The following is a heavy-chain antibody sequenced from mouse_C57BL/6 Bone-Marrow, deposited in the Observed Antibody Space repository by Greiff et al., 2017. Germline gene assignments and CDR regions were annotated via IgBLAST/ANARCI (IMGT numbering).Heavy chain of an antibody. CDR1: GYTFTSYT. CDR2: INPSSGYT. V-gene: IGHV1-4*01. CDR3: ARSTTVPFDY. J-gene: IGHJ2*01. D-gene: IGHD1-1*01. Sequence: QVKLQQSGAELARPGASVKMSCKASGYTFTSYTMHWVKQRPGQGLEWIGYINPSSGYTKYNQKFKDKDTLTADKSSSTAYMQLSSLTSEDSAVYYCARSTTVPFDYWGQGTTLTVSS.